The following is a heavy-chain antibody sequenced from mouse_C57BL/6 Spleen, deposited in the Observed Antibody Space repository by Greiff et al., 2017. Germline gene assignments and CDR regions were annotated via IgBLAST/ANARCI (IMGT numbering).Heavy chain of an antibody. CDR2: ITHSGET. Sequence: VKLVESGPGLVKPSQSLFLTCSITGFPITSGYYWIWIRQSPGKPLEWMGYITHSGETFYNPSLQTPISFTRETSKNQFFLQLNSVTTEDTAMYYCAGDVYGYAMDYWGQGTSVTVSS. CDR3: AGDVYGYAMDY. V-gene: IGHV12-3*01. CDR1: GFPITSGYY. J-gene: IGHJ4*01. D-gene: IGHD1-1*01.